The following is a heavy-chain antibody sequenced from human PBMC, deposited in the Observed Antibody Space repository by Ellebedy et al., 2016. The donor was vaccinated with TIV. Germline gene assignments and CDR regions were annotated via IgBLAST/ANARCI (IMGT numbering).Heavy chain of an antibody. CDR1: GFSFSTYG. D-gene: IGHD6-13*01. CDR2: IHYDGSDK. V-gene: IGHV3-30*02. J-gene: IGHJ6*02. Sequence: PGGSLRLSCAASGFSFSTYGMNWVRQAPGKGLQWVAFIHYDGSDKYYADSVKGRFTISRDNSKKKLSLQMNSLSAEDTSVDYCAKDLIRVAAVGTLLRSYQYGMDVWGQGTTVTVSS. CDR3: AKDLIRVAAVGTLLRSYQYGMDV.